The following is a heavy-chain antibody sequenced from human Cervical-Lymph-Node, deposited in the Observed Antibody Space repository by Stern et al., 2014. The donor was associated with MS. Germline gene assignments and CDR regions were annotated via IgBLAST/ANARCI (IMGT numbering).Heavy chain of an antibody. CDR2: IFPGGSDI. CDR1: GYTFTSYW. CDR3: ARQRYFDY. Sequence: EVHLVESGPEVKRPGESLKISCQASGYTFTSYWIGWVRQMPGKGLEWIAIIFPGGSDIRYSPSFQGQVTFSADKSSSTAYLQWNNLKASDTAIYYCARQRYFDYWGQGTLVTVSS. V-gene: IGHV5-51*01. J-gene: IGHJ4*02.